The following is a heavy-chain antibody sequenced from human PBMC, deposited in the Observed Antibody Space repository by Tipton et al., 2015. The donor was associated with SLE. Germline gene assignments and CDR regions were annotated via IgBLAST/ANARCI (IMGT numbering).Heavy chain of an antibody. CDR1: AGSLNSGGYF. Sequence: TLSLTCTVSAGSLNSGGYFWNWIRQSPGTGLQWLGSISYNGDATYNPSLRGRLSLSIDTSENHFSLRLNSLSAADTALYFCARGFYYDAWIFYHNEKTPKTYYFDYWGQGSLVTVSS. CDR3: ARGFYYDAWIFYHNEKTPKTYYFDY. CDR2: ISYNGDA. D-gene: IGHD3-3*01. V-gene: IGHV4-31*03. J-gene: IGHJ4*02.